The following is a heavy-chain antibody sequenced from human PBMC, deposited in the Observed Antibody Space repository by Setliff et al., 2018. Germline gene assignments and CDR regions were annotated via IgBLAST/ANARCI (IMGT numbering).Heavy chain of an antibody. J-gene: IGHJ6*03. V-gene: IGHV4-39*02. CDR1: GGSISSSSYY. CDR3: AREQSNYDFWSGYYGSYYYYMDV. CDR2: IYYSGST. Sequence: PSETLSLTCTVSGGSISSSSYYWGWIRQPPGKGLEWIGGIYYSGSTYYNPSLKSRVTISVDTSKNQFSLKLSSVTAADTAVYYCAREQSNYDFWSGYYGSYYYYMDVWGKGTTVTVS. D-gene: IGHD3-3*01.